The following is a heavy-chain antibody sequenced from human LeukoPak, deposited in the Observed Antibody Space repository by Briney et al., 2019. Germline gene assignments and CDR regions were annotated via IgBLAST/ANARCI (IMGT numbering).Heavy chain of an antibody. Sequence: GGSLRLSCAAAGFTFSSYAMSWVRQAPGKGLEWVSAISSSGGSTDYADSVKGRFTISRDNSKNTLYLQINSLRAEDTALYYCAKGDYSSSWYVAFDIWGQGTMVTVSS. CDR2: ISSSGGST. J-gene: IGHJ3*02. D-gene: IGHD6-13*01. CDR1: GFTFSSYA. V-gene: IGHV3-23*01. CDR3: AKGDYSSSWYVAFDI.